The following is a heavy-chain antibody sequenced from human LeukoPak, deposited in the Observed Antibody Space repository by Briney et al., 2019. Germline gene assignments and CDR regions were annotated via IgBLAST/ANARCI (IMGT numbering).Heavy chain of an antibody. J-gene: IGHJ5*02. D-gene: IGHD1-1*01. Sequence: SETLSLTCAVYGGSFSGYYWSWIRQPPGKGLEWIGEINQSGSTNYDPSLKSRVAVSIDTSKKQVSLKLRSVTAADTALYYCTRRRAGRLYNWFDPWGQGTLVTVSS. CDR1: GGSFSGYY. CDR3: TRRRAGRLYNWFDP. CDR2: INQSGST. V-gene: IGHV4-34*01.